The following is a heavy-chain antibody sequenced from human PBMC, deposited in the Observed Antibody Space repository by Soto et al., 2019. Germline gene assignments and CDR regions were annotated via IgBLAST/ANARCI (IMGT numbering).Heavy chain of an antibody. J-gene: IGHJ4*02. CDR2: IYHSGST. CDR1: GGSISSGCGS. Sequence: SETLSLTCAVSGGSISSGCGSWSWIRQPPGKGLEWIGYIYHSGSTYYNPSLKSRVTISVDRSKNQFSLKLSSVTAADTAVYYCARGGVDYYDSSGYYFSPYYFDYWSQGTLVTVSS. D-gene: IGHD3-22*01. CDR3: ARGGVDYYDSSGYYFSPYYFDY. V-gene: IGHV4-30-2*01.